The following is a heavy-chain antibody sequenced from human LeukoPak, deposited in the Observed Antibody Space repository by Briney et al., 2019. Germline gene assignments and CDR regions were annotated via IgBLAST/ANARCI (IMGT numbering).Heavy chain of an antibody. Sequence: ASVKVSCKASGYTFTSYAMNWVRQAPGQGLEWMGWISAYNGNTNYAQKLQGRVTMTTDTSTSTAYMELRSLRSDDTAVYYCAVTRSSSWYFASGYYYMDVWGKGTTVTVSS. CDR3: AVTRSSSWYFASGYYYMDV. CDR1: GYTFTSYA. V-gene: IGHV1-18*01. D-gene: IGHD6-13*01. CDR2: ISAYNGNT. J-gene: IGHJ6*03.